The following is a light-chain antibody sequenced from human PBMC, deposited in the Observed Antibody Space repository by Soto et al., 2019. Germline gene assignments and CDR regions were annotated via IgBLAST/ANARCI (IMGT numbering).Light chain of an antibody. CDR2: GNN. V-gene: IGLV1-44*01. Sequence: QSVLTQPPSASGTPGQTVTISCSGGRSNIGSNTVNWYQQLPGTAPKLLIYGNNQRPSGVPDRFSGLRSGTSASLAISGLRSKDEADYYFAIWAASLNVFYVFGVGRKVPVL. J-gene: IGLJ1*01. CDR1: RSNIGSNT. CDR3: AIWAASLNVFYV.